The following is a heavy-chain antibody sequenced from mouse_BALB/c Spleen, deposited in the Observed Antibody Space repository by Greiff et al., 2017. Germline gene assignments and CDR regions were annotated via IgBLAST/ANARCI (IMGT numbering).Heavy chain of an antibody. D-gene: IGHD1-2*01. CDR3: ARDGPLLRLRYYAMDY. CDR2: IRNKANGYTT. J-gene: IGHJ4*01. Sequence: EVQGVESGGGLVQPGGSLRLSCATSGFTFTDYYMSWVRQPPGKALEWLGFIRNKANGYTTEYSASVKGRFTISRDNSQSILYLQMNTLRAEDSATYYCARDGPLLRLRYYAMDYWGQGTSVTVSS. V-gene: IGHV7-3*02. CDR1: GFTFTDYY.